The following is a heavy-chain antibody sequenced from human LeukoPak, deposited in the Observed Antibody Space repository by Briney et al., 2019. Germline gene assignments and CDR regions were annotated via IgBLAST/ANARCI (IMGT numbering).Heavy chain of an antibody. V-gene: IGHV4-39*01. D-gene: IGHD3-10*01. Sequence: SETLSLTCSVSGASVTSGGFYWGWLRRPPGKGPEWIATVYYTGSTYYNPSLKSRVTISIDTPKNQFTLRLTSVTTTDTAIYHCARHSGSGSLSRPFDPWGQGTLVAVSS. CDR2: VYYTGST. CDR1: GASVTSGGFY. J-gene: IGHJ5*02. CDR3: ARHSGSGSLSRPFDP.